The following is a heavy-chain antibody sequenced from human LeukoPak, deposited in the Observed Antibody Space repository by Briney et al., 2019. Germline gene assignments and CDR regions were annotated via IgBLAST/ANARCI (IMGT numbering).Heavy chain of an antibody. CDR1: GGSISGYY. J-gene: IGHJ4*02. D-gene: IGHD2-15*01. V-gene: IGHV4-59*08. CDR2: IFSSGST. Sequence: ASETLSLACTVSGGSISGYYWSWIRQPPGKGLEWIGEIFSSGSTKDNPSLTSRVTISVGTSKNQFSLRLTSVTAADTAMYYCARHEAATKIFDYWGQGTLVTVSS. CDR3: ARHEAATKIFDY.